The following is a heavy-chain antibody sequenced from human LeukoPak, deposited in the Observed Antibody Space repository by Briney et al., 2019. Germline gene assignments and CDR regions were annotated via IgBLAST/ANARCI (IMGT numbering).Heavy chain of an antibody. CDR2: ITYDGSNK. V-gene: IGHV3-30-3*01. Sequence: GRSLRLSCAASGFTFSSYAMHWVRQAPGKGLEWVPVITYDGSNKYYADCVKGRFTISRDNSKNTTYLQMNSLRAKDTAVYYCARGPGNAWRRASSHYYFDSWGQGTLVTVSS. CDR1: GFTFSSYA. CDR3: ARGPGNAWRRASSHYYFDS. D-gene: IGHD4-23*01. J-gene: IGHJ4*02.